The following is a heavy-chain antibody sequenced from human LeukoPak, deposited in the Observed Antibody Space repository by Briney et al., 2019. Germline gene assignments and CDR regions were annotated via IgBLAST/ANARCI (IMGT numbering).Heavy chain of an antibody. CDR2: IRSKAYGGTT. CDR3: TKTYYDFWSGSFDY. CDR1: GFTVNKYY. J-gene: IGHJ4*02. V-gene: IGHV3-49*04. Sequence: PGGSLRLSCAASGFTVNKYYMTWVRQAPGKGLEWVGFIRSKAYGGTTEYAASVKGRFTISRDDSKSIAYLQMNSLKTEDTAVYYCTKTYYDFWSGSFDYWGQGTLVTVSS. D-gene: IGHD3-3*01.